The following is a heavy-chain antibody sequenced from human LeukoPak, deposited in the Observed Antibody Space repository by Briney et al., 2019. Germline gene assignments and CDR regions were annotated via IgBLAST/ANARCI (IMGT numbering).Heavy chain of an antibody. J-gene: IGHJ4*02. CDR3: VREGQLLWFGESFDY. CDR1: GFRFSTCW. CDR2: IKRDGSEM. D-gene: IGHD3-10*01. V-gene: IGHV3-7*01. Sequence: GGSLRLSCAASGFRFSTCWMSWVRQTPGKGLEWVANIKRDGSEMHYVDSVKGRFTVSRDNAKNTLYLQMNFLRVEDTAVYYCVREGQLLWFGESFDYWGRGTLVTVSS.